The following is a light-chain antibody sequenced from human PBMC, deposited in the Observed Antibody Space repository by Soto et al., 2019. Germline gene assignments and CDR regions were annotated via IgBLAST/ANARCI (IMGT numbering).Light chain of an antibody. J-gene: IGKJ4*01. Sequence: AIRMTKSPSSFSASTGDRVTITCRASQGISSYFAWYQQKPGKAPKLLIYATSTLQSGVPSRFSGSGSGTDFNLTISSLQYEDYAIYYCQQYYSYPLTFGGGTKVEIK. CDR3: QQYYSYPLT. CDR2: ATS. CDR1: QGISSY. V-gene: IGKV1-8*01.